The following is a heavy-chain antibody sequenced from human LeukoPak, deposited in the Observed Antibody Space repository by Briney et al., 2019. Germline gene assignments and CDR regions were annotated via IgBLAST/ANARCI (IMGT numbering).Heavy chain of an antibody. CDR1: GYTFTSYD. J-gene: IGHJ6*03. V-gene: IGHV1-2*02. CDR3: ARDYGDAPYYYYMDV. Sequence: ASVKVSCKASGYTFTSYDINWVRQATGPGLERMGWINPNSGGTNYAQKFQGRVTMTRDTSISTAYMELSRLRSDDTAVYYCARDYGDAPYYYYMDVWGKGTTVTVSS. CDR2: INPNSGGT. D-gene: IGHD4-17*01.